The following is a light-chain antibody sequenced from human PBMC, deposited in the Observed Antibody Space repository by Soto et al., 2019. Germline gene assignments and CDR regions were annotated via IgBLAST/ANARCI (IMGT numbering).Light chain of an antibody. CDR1: SSDLAIYNY. CDR2: QVT. J-gene: IGLJ1*01. V-gene: IGLV2-14*01. CDR3: SSYTDLSNDV. Sequence: QSALTQPASVSGSPGQSITISCTGTSSDLAIYNYVSWYQQQPGKAPKLMIYQVTNRPSGVSNLFSGSRSGNTASPTISGLPAEDAADYYCSSYTDLSNDVFGTGTKLTVL.